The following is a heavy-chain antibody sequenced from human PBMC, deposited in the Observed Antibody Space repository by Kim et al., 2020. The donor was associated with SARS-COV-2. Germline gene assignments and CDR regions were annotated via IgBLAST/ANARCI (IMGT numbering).Heavy chain of an antibody. CDR1: GFTFDDYA. CDR3: AKGPSLPNYYYDSSDEDWYFDL. CDR2: ISGDGGST. D-gene: IGHD3-22*01. J-gene: IGHJ2*01. V-gene: IGHV3-43*02. Sequence: GGSLRLSCAASGFTFDDYAMHWVRQAPGKGLEWVSLISGDGGSTYYADSVKGRFTISRDNSKNSLYLQMNSLRTEDTALYYCAKGPSLPNYYYDSSDEDWYFDLWGRGTLVTVSS.